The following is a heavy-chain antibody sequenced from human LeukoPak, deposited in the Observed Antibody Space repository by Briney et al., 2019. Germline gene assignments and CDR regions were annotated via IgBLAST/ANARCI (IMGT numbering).Heavy chain of an antibody. CDR1: GFTFSSYG. J-gene: IGHJ4*02. V-gene: IGHV3-30*18. D-gene: IGHD1-26*01. CDR2: TSYDGTNK. CDR3: AKDRVQSGSYRQLPDY. Sequence: QPGRSLRLSCAASGFTFSSYGMHWVRQAPGKGLEWVALTSYDGTNKDYADSVKGRFTISRDNSKNTLYLQMNSLRTEDTAVYYCAKDRVQSGSYRQLPDYWGQGTLVTVSS.